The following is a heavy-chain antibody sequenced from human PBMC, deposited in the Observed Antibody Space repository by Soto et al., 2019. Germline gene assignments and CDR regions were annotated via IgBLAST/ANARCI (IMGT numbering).Heavy chain of an antibody. CDR3: ARMRGSYGMAV. D-gene: IGHD1-1*01. CDR2: IVPILGIP. J-gene: IGHJ6*02. Sequence: QVQLVQSGAEVKKPGSSVKVSCKASGGTFSSYTITWVRQAPGQGLEWMGRIVPILGIPNYAQKFQGRVTITADNSTSTAYMELSSLRSEDTAVYYCARMRGSYGMAVWGQGTTVTVSS. V-gene: IGHV1-69*02. CDR1: GGTFSSYT.